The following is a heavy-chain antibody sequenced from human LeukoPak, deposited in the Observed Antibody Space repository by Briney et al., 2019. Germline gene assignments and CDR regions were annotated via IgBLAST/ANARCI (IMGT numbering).Heavy chain of an antibody. Sequence: SETLFLTCTVSGGSISDYYWSWIRQPPGKGLEWIGRIYTSGSTNYNPSLKSRVTISVDTSKNQFSLNLSSVTAADTAVYYCARQPYGDYYFDYWGQGTLVTVSS. CDR3: ARQPYGDYYFDY. CDR2: IYTSGST. D-gene: IGHD4-17*01. J-gene: IGHJ4*02. V-gene: IGHV4-59*08. CDR1: GGSISDYY.